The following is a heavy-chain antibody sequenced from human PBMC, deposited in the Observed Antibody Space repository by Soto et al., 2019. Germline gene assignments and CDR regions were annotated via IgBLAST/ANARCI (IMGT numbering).Heavy chain of an antibody. CDR1: GGSISTYY. V-gene: IGHV4-59*01. CDR3: ARARITMVREVIKYNMDV. CDR2: IYNSGST. Sequence: SETLSLTCTVSGGSISTYYWSWIRRPPGKGLEWIGYIYNSGSTHSDPSLQSRVTISVDTSKNQFSLKLSSVTAADTAIYYCARARITMVREVIKYNMDVWGQGTTVTVSS. D-gene: IGHD3-10*01. J-gene: IGHJ6*02.